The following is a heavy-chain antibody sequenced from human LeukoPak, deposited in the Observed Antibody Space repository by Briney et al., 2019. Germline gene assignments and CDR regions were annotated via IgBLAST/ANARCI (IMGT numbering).Heavy chain of an antibody. CDR3: ASYRYKLNARRGMDV. J-gene: IGHJ6*04. CDR1: GLIFGDYY. Sequence: RPGGSLRLSCAASGLIFGDYYMNWVRQAPGAGLEWVSFISNSGAYKNYADSVKGRFTISRDNAKNSLYLQMNSLRVEDTGVYYCASYRYKLNARRGMDVWGNGTTVTVSS. D-gene: IGHD1-1*01. V-gene: IGHV3-11*06. CDR2: ISNSGAYK.